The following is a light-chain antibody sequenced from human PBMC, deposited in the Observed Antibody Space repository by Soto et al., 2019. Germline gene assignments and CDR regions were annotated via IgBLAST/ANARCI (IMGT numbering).Light chain of an antibody. Sequence: SYELTQPPSVSVAPGKTARITCGGNNIGSKSVHWYQQKPGQAPVLVIYYDSDRPSGIPERFSGSNSGNTATLTISRVESGDEADYYCQVWDSRSDHPRVVFGGGTKLTVL. V-gene: IGLV3-21*04. CDR2: YDS. J-gene: IGLJ2*01. CDR1: NIGSKS. CDR3: QVWDSRSDHPRVV.